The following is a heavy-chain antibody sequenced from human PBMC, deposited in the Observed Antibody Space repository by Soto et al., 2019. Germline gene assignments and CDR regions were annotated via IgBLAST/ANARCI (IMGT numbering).Heavy chain of an antibody. CDR2: IHAGNGNT. D-gene: IGHD2-2*01. CDR3: ARAACSSTSCYNYYAYGMDV. J-gene: IGHJ6*02. V-gene: IGHV1-3*01. Sequence: QVQLVQSGPEMKKPGASVKLSCKASGYTFTTYSMHWVRQAPGQRLECMGWIHAGNGNTEHSQKFQGRVTITRDTSASTAYVELGSLRSEDTAVYYGARAACSSTSCYNYYAYGMDVWGQGTAVTVS. CDR1: GYTFTTYS.